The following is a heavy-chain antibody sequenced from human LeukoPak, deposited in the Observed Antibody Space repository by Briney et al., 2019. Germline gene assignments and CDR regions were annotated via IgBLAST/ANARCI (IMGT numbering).Heavy chain of an antibody. V-gene: IGHV3-23*01. D-gene: IGHD6-19*01. CDR1: GFTFSSYA. Sequence: GGSLRLSCAASGFTFSSYAMSWVRQAPGKGLEWVSAISGSGGSTYYADSVKGRFTISRVNSKNTLYLQMNSLRAEDTAVYYCAKPTGYSSGWYNYWGQGTLVTVSS. CDR3: AKPTGYSSGWYNY. CDR2: ISGSGGST. J-gene: IGHJ4*02.